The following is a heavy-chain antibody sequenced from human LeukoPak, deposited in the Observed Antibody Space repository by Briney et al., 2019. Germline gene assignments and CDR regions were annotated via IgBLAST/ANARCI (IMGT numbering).Heavy chain of an antibody. D-gene: IGHD5-18*01. CDR3: ASDRDTNYYYMYV. CDR1: GYTFTSYD. CDR2: MNANSGNT. Sequence: ASVKVSCKASGYTFTSYDINWVRQATGQGPEWMGWMNANSGNTGYAQKFQGRVTMTRNTSISTAYMELSSLRSEDTAVYYCASDRDTNYYYMYVWGKGTTVTVSS. J-gene: IGHJ6*03. V-gene: IGHV1-8*01.